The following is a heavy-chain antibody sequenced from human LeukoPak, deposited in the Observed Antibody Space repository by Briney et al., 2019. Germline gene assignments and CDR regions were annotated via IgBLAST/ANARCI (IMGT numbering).Heavy chain of an antibody. CDR2: INHSGST. CDR3: ASSYGGAIYV. Sequence: SETLSLTCAVYGGSFSGYYWSWIRQPPGKGLEWIGEINHSGSTNYNPSLKSRVTISVDTSKNQFSLKLSSVTAADTAVYYCASSYGGAIYVWGQGTTVTVSS. V-gene: IGHV4-34*01. D-gene: IGHD3-10*01. J-gene: IGHJ6*02. CDR1: GGSFSGYY.